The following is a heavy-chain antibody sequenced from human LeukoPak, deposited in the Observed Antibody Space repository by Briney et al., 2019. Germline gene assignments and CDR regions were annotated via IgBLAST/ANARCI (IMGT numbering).Heavy chain of an antibody. CDR1: GGTFSSYA. D-gene: IGHD6-13*01. CDR3: ASASDSSSWLSPFDP. Sequence: GASVKVSCKASGGTFSSYAISWVRQAPGQGLGWMGGIIPIFGTANYAQKFQGRVTITADESTSTAYMELSSLRSEDTAVYYCASASDSSSWLSPFDPWGQGTLVTVSS. V-gene: IGHV1-69*13. J-gene: IGHJ5*02. CDR2: IIPIFGTA.